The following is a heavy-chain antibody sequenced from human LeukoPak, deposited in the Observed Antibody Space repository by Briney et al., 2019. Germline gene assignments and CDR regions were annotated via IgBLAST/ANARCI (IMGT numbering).Heavy chain of an antibody. CDR1: GFIFNSYW. Sequence: GGSLRLSCAASGFIFNSYWMNWVRQAPGKGLDWVANIKQDGSEKYYVDSLKGRFTISRDNAKNSLYLQMNSLRAEDTAVYYCARAYYDSSGYSKFRPFDYWGQGTLVTVSS. V-gene: IGHV3-7*04. J-gene: IGHJ4*02. CDR3: ARAYYDSSGYSKFRPFDY. D-gene: IGHD3-22*01. CDR2: IKQDGSEK.